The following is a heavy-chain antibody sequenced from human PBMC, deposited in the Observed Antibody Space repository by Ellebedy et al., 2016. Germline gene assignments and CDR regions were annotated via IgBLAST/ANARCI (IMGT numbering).Heavy chain of an antibody. Sequence: SDTLSLTXTVSGYAISSGYYWGWIRQPPGKGLEWIGSIYHSGSTYYNPSLKSRVTISVDTSKNQFSLKLSSVTAADTAVYYCARAQDAGSYYRRRGFAYWGQGTLATVSS. CDR1: GYAISSGYY. CDR2: IYHSGST. V-gene: IGHV4-38-2*02. CDR3: ARAQDAGSYYRRRGFAY. J-gene: IGHJ4*02. D-gene: IGHD1-26*01.